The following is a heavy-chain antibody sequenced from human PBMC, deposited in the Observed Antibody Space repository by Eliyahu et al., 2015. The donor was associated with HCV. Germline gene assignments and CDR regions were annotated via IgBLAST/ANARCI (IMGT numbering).Heavy chain of an antibody. Sequence: QVQLVQSGAEVKKPGSSVKVSCKTSGGTFSNYAISWVRQAPGQGLEWMGGIIPILDTANYAQKFQGRVTITADESTSTVYMELSSLRSEDTAFYYCARESSTNYFGSETYYNGLAYWGQGTLVTVSS. D-gene: IGHD3-10*01. J-gene: IGHJ4*02. CDR3: ARESSTNYFGSETYYNGLAY. CDR1: GGTFSNYA. CDR2: IIPILDTA. V-gene: IGHV1-69*01.